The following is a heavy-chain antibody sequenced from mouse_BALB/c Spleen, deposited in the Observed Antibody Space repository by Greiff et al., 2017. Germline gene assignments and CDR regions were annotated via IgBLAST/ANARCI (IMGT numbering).Heavy chain of an antibody. CDR1: GYTFTSYY. V-gene: IGHV1S81*02. Sequence: QVQLQQPGAELVKPGASVKLSCKASGYTFTSYYMYWVKQTPGQGLEWIGGINPSTGGTNFNEKFKSKATMTVDKSSSTAYMQLSSLTYEDSAVYYCTMEISHYCDFWGQGTTLTVSS. CDR2: INPSTGGT. J-gene: IGHJ2*01. CDR3: TMEISHYCDF.